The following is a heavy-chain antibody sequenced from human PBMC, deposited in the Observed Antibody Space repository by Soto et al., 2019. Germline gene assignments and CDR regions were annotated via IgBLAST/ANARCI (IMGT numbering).Heavy chain of an antibody. CDR3: AESMSISGTYVS. J-gene: IGHJ4*02. D-gene: IGHD3-10*01. CDR2: ISNYNGIT. Sequence: QVQLVQSGAEVKKPGASVKGSCEASGYIFTSYGISWVRQAPGEGLAWMGWISNYNGITNYAQKVRGRATLTTDRATSTAYMELTRSRSDDTDVYYCAESMSISGTYVSWGQGTLVTVSS. CDR1: GYIFTSYG. V-gene: IGHV1-18*01.